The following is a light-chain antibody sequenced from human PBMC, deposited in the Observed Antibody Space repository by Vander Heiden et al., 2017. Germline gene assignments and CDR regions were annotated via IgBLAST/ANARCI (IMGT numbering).Light chain of an antibody. CDR1: SSDAGAYSY. Sequence: SALTQPPTSSGPPGQPATTSCTGTSSDAGAYSYAYWYQQHPGKAPTLMIYGVAKRPSGVPDRFSGSKSGNTAFLTGSGLQAEDEAYYYCSSRAGSSAVFGGGTTVTVL. CDR2: GVA. CDR3: SSRAGSSAV. V-gene: IGLV2-8*01. J-gene: IGLJ3*02.